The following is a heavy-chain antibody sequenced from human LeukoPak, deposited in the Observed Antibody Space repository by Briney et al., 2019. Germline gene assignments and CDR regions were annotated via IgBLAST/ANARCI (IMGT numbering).Heavy chain of an antibody. J-gene: IGHJ4*02. CDR2: ILYSGST. CDR1: GGSISNFY. V-gene: IGHV4-59*01. CDR3: AREDGSSWYYFDS. Sequence: PSETLSLTCTVSGGSISNFYWSWIRQPPGKGLEWIGYILYSGSTDYNPSLKSRVTISVDTSTNQFSLKLSSVTAADTAVYYCAREDGSSWYYFDSWGQGTLVTVSS. D-gene: IGHD6-13*01.